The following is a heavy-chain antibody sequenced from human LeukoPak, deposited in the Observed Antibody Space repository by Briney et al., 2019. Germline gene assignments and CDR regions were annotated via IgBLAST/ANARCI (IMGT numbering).Heavy chain of an antibody. J-gene: IGHJ4*02. CDR2: IYYSGST. Sequence: AETLSLTCTVSGGSISSSSYYWGWIRQPPGKGLEWIGSIYYSGSTYYNPSLKSRVTISVDTSKNQFSLKLSSVTPADTAVYYCARLLRVVVPAAFPDYWGQGTLVTVSS. V-gene: IGHV4-39*01. D-gene: IGHD2-2*01. CDR3: ARLLRVVVPAAFPDY. CDR1: GGSISSSSYY.